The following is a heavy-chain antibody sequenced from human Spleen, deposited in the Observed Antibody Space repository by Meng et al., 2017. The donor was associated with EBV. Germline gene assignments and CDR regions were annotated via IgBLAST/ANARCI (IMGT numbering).Heavy chain of an antibody. V-gene: IGHV1-2*06. CDR2: INPSSGGA. Sequence: QEGAELKKPGASSRGACYASGFTFADYYLHWVRQAPVQGLEWMGRINPSSGGAIYAQKFQGMVTMTRDTTISIAHMELTRLRSDDTAVYYCATERWLQLLWYSDLWGRGTLVTVSS. CDR3: ATERWLQLLWYSDL. D-gene: IGHD5-24*01. J-gene: IGHJ2*01. CDR1: GFTFADYY.